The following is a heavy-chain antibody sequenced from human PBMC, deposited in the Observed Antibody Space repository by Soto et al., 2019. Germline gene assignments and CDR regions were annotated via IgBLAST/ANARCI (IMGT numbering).Heavy chain of an antibody. D-gene: IGHD3-22*01. CDR3: AKVGRMTVVVTYFDY. CDR1: GFTFSSYA. Sequence: GGSLRLSCAASGFTFSSYAMSWVRQAPGKGLEWVSAISGSGGSTYYADSVKGRFTISRDNSKNTLYLQMNSLRAEDTAVYYCAKVGRMTVVVTYFDYWGQGTLVTVSS. V-gene: IGHV3-23*01. J-gene: IGHJ4*02. CDR2: ISGSGGST.